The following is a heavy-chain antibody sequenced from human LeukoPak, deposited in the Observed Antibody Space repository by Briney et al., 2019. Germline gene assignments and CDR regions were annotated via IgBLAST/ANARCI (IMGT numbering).Heavy chain of an antibody. CDR3: ARDGGVYDSSGYYLDY. CDR1: GYTFTSYT. Sequence: GASVKVSCKASGYTFTSYTISWVRQAPGQGLEWMGRIIPILGMANYAQKFQGRVTITADKSTSTAYMELSSLRSEDTAVYYCARDGGVYDSSGYYLDYWGQGTLVTVSS. D-gene: IGHD3-22*01. V-gene: IGHV1-69*04. J-gene: IGHJ4*02. CDR2: IIPILGMA.